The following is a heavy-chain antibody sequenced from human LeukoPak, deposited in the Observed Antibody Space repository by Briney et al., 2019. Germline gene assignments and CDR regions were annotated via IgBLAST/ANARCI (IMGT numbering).Heavy chain of an antibody. J-gene: IGHJ6*03. CDR3: ARVGRYNWNYLSYYMDV. Sequence: SETLSLTCTVSGGSISSGSYYWSWIRQPPGKGLEWIGEINHSGSTNYNPSLKSRVTISVDTSKNQFSLKLSSVTAADTAVYYCARVGRYNWNYLSYYMDVWGKGTTVTVSS. CDR2: INHSGST. D-gene: IGHD1-7*01. V-gene: IGHV4-39*07. CDR1: GGSISSGSYY.